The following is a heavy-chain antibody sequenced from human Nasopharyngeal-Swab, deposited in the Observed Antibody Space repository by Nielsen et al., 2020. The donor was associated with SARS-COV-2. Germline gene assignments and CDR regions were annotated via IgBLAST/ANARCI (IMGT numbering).Heavy chain of an antibody. V-gene: IGHV3-7*01. D-gene: IGHD6-19*01. CDR1: GFTFSSYW. Sequence: GESLKISCAASGFTFSSYWMSWVRQAPGKGLEWVANIKQDGSEKYYVDSVKGRFTISRDNAKNSLYLQMNSLRAEDTAVYYCARGYTSGWYQWSRHTLDYWGQGTLVTVSS. J-gene: IGHJ4*02. CDR2: IKQDGSEK. CDR3: ARGYTSGWYQWSRHTLDY.